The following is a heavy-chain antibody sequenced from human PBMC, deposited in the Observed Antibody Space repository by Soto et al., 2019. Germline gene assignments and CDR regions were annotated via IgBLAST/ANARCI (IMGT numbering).Heavy chain of an antibody. V-gene: IGHV1-69*13. Sequence: ASVKVSCKASGGTFSSYAISWVRQAPGQGLEWMGGIIPIFGTANYAQKFQGRVTITADESTSTAYMELSSLRSEDTAVYYCARTSIAARPDSSNFNYYYYGMDVWGQGTTVTVSS. D-gene: IGHD6-6*01. J-gene: IGHJ6*02. CDR2: IIPIFGTA. CDR3: ARTSIAARPDSSNFNYYYYGMDV. CDR1: GGTFSSYA.